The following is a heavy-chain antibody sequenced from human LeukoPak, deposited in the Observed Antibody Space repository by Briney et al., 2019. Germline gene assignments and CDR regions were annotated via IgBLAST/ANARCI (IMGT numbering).Heavy chain of an antibody. V-gene: IGHV4-59*01. J-gene: IGHJ4*02. CDR1: GGSISSYY. D-gene: IGHD3/OR15-3a*01. CDR3: ARSHSVWTSFDY. Sequence: KTSETLSLTCTVSGGSISSYYWSWIRQPPGKGLEWIGYIYYSGSTNHNPSLKSRVTISVDTSKNQFSLKLSSVSAADTAVYYCARSHSVWTSFDYWGQGTLVTVSS. CDR2: IYYSGST.